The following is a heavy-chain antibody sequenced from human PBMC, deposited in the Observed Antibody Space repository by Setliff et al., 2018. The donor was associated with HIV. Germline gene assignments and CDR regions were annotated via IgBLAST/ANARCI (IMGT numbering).Heavy chain of an antibody. CDR1: GFTFSSYG. D-gene: IGHD6-6*01. CDR3: ARLPQDVRSSIDF. V-gene: IGHV3-74*01. J-gene: IGHJ4*02. Sequence: AGGSLRLSCAASGFTFSSYGMHWVRQAPGKGLEWVSRINVDGSSISYADSVKGRFTISRDNAKNTLFLQMNSLRAEDTAVYYCARLPQDVRSSIDFWGQGTLVTVSS. CDR2: INVDGSSI.